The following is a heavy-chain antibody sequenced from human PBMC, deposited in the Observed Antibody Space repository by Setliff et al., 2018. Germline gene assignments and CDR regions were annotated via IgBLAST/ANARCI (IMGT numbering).Heavy chain of an antibody. V-gene: IGHV1-2*02. J-gene: IGHJ6*04. CDR1: GYTFTGHY. Sequence: GASVKVSCKASGYTFTGHYIHWVRQAPGQGLVWMGWINPRTGVTNSAQKFQGRVTMTRDTPITTVYMDLSRLKSDDTAVYYCARGTDYHGSGSYWAKDVWGKGTTVTVSS. D-gene: IGHD3-10*01. CDR3: ARGTDYHGSGSYWAKDV. CDR2: INPRTGVT.